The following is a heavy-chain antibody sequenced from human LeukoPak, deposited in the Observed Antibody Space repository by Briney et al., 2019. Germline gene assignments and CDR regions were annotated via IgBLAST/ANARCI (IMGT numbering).Heavy chain of an antibody. Sequence: SETLSLTCTVSGGSISSYDWNWNWQPAGKGLEWVWLIYASGSTNYYPSLKSQVTMSVDTSKNQSSLTLSSVSAADTAVYYCARHNWGEQWLVFDSWGQGTLVTVSS. CDR1: GGSISSYD. CDR2: IYASGST. D-gene: IGHD6-19*01. CDR3: ARHNWGEQWLVFDS. V-gene: IGHV4-4*07. J-gene: IGHJ4*02.